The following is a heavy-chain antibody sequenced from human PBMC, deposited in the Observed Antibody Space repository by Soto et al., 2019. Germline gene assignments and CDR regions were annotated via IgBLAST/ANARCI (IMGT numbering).Heavy chain of an antibody. Sequence: QVQLVESGGGVVQPGRSLRLSCAASGFTFSSYGMHWVRQAPGKGLECVAVISYDGSNKYYADSVKGRFTISRDNSKNTLYLQMNSLRAEDTAVYYCAKDVVVGATTGLGDYYYSYGMDVWGQGTTVTVSS. CDR2: ISYDGSNK. CDR3: AKDVVVGATTGLGDYYYSYGMDV. D-gene: IGHD1-26*01. J-gene: IGHJ6*02. CDR1: GFTFSSYG. V-gene: IGHV3-30*18.